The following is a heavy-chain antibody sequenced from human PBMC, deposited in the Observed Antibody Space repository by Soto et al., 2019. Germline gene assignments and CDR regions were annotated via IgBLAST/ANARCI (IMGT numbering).Heavy chain of an antibody. V-gene: IGHV3-23*01. D-gene: IGHD1-26*01. CDR3: AKDAPPLGGYLLDY. CDR1: GFTFSSYA. CDR2: ISGSGGST. Sequence: EVQLLESGGGLVQPGGSLRLSCAASGFTFSSYAMSWVRQAPGKGLEWVSAISGSGGSTYYADSVKGRFTISRDNSKNTRYVQRNSLGAGNTAVYYCAKDAPPLGGYLLDYWGQGPLVTVSS. J-gene: IGHJ4*02.